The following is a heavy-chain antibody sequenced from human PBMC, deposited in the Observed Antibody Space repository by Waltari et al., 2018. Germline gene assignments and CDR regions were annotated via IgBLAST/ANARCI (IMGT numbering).Heavy chain of an antibody. D-gene: IGHD3-10*01. J-gene: IGHJ1*01. CDR1: GGSFSGYY. Sequence: QVQLQQWGAGLLKPSETMSLTCAVYGGSFSGYYWSWIRQPPGKGLEWIGEINHSGSTNYNQSLKSRVTISVDTSKNQFSLKLSSVTAADTAVYYCARGYYYGSGSYYKPEYFQHWGQGTLVTVSS. CDR3: ARGYYYGSGSYYKPEYFQH. V-gene: IGHV4-34*01. CDR2: INHSGST.